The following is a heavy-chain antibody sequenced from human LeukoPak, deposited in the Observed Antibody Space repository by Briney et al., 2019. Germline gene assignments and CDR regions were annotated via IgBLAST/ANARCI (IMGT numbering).Heavy chain of an antibody. CDR1: GFTFSSYG. Sequence: GGSLRLSCAASGFTFSSYGMHWVRQAPGKGLEWVALISYDGSYQYYAESVKGRFTISRDNSKNTLYLRMSSLRTEDTAVYYCARGIGIPLFYFDSWGQGTLVTVSS. D-gene: IGHD2-2*02. CDR2: ISYDGSYQ. CDR3: ARGIGIPLFYFDS. V-gene: IGHV3-30*03. J-gene: IGHJ4*02.